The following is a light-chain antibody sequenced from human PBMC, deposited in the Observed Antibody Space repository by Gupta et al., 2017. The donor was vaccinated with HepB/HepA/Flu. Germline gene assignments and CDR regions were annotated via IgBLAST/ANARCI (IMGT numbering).Light chain of an antibody. J-gene: IGLJ2*01. CDR2: GKN. CDR1: SLRNYY. Sequence: SSALTQDPAVSVASGQPATITCQGDSLRNYYATWYQQKPGQAPVVIIYGKNNRPSGSPDRFSGSTSGNTASVTITGAPAEEEADYYCNYRDSNGNHGGVVFGGGTKLTVL. V-gene: IGLV3-19*01. CDR3: NYRDSNGNHGGVV.